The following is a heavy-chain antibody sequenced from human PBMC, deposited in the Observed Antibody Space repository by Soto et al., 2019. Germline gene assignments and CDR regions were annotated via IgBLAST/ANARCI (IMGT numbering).Heavy chain of an antibody. J-gene: IGHJ6*03. V-gene: IGHV1-69*08. CDR3: AKDETSYFLRFTTETRYYYYYYMAV. Sequence: QVQLVQSGAEVKKPGSSVKVSCKASGGTFSSYTISWVRQAPGQGLEWMGRIIPILGIANYAQKFQGRVTITADKSTSTADMELSSLRSEDTAVYYCAKDETSYFLRFTTETRYYYYYYMAVWGKGTTVTVSS. CDR1: GGTFSSYT. CDR2: IIPILGIA. D-gene: IGHD3-3*01.